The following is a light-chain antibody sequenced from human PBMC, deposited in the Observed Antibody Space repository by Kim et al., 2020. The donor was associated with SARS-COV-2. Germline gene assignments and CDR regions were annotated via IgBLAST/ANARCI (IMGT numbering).Light chain of an antibody. Sequence: EIVMTQSPATLSVSPGERATLSCRASQSVGSYVAWYQQKPGQAPRLLIYDVSTRATGVPARFRGSGSGTEFTLTISSLQSEDFAVYYCQQYTKWRTFGQGTKVDIK. CDR2: DVS. CDR3: QQYTKWRT. V-gene: IGKV3-15*01. J-gene: IGKJ2*01. CDR1: QSVGSY.